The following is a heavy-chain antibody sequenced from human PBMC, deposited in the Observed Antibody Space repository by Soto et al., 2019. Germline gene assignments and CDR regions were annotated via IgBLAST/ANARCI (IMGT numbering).Heavy chain of an antibody. CDR3: AREPRLLIWFGELQD. Sequence: PSQTLSLTWTVAYGSISSSNWCSCIRQTPGKGLEWIGEIYHSGSTNYNPSLKSRVTISVDKSKNQFSLKLSSVTAADTAVYYCAREPRLLIWFGELQDWGRGTLVTVSS. D-gene: IGHD3-10*01. J-gene: IGHJ4*02. CDR2: IYHSGST. CDR1: YGSISSSNW. V-gene: IGHV4-4*02.